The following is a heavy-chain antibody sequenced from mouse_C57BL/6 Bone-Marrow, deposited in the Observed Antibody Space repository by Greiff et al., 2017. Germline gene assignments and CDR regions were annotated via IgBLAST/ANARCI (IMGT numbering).Heavy chain of an antibody. J-gene: IGHJ3*01. CDR1: GFTFSDYY. CDR2: INYDGSST. CDR3: AREGDYYGYDGAWFAY. Sequence: EVKLVESEGGLVQPGSSMKLSCTASGFTFSDYYMAWVRQVPEKGLEWVANINYDGSSTYYLDSLKSRFIISRDNAKNILYLQMSSLKAEYTATSYCAREGDYYGYDGAWFAYWGQGTLVTVSA. D-gene: IGHD2-2*01. V-gene: IGHV5-16*01.